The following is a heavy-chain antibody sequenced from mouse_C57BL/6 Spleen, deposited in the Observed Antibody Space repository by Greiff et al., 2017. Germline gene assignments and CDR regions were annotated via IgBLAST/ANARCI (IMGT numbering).Heavy chain of an antibody. CDR1: GYSFTGYY. CDR2: INPSTGGT. D-gene: IGHD2-4*01. J-gene: IGHJ4*01. V-gene: IGHV1-42*01. Sequence: VQLQQSGPELVKPGASVKISCKASGYSFTGYYMNWVKQSPEKSLEWIGEINPSTGGTTYNQKFKAKATLTVDKSSSTAYMQLKSLTSEDSAVYYCATVYYDYNSLNYYAMDYWGQGTSVTVSS. CDR3: ATVYYDYNSLNYYAMDY.